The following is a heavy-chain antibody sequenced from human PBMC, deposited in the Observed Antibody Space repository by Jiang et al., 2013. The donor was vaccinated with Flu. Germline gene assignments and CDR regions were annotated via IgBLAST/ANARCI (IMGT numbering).Heavy chain of an antibody. CDR1: GFSLSTSGMC. Sequence: KPTQTLTLTCTFSGFSLSTSGMCVSWIRQPPGKALEWLALIDWDDDKYYGTSLKTRLTISKDTSKNQVVLTMTNMDPVDTATYYCARIHRGGYSYDWFDPWGQGTLVTVSS. V-gene: IGHV2-70*01. CDR2: IDWDDDK. CDR3: ARIHRGGYSYDWFDP. D-gene: IGHD5-18*01. J-gene: IGHJ5*02.